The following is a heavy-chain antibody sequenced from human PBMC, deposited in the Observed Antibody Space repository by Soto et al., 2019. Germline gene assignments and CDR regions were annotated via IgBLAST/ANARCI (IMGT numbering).Heavy chain of an antibody. V-gene: IGHV4-39*01. J-gene: IGHJ5*02. Sequence: VSGGSITSSSYYWGWIRQPPGKGLEWIGSIYYSGSTYYNPSLKSRVTISVDTSKNQFSLKLSSVTAADTAVYYCATQEVGGSYVYTFDPWGQGTLVTVSS. CDR3: ATQEVGGSYVYTFDP. CDR1: GGSITSSSYY. CDR2: IYYSGST. D-gene: IGHD1-26*01.